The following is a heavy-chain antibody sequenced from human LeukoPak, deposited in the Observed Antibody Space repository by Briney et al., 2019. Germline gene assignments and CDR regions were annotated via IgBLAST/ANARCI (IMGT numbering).Heavy chain of an antibody. J-gene: IGHJ6*02. D-gene: IGHD3-10*01. V-gene: IGHV3-48*04. CDR3: ARDRVLWFGEGMAPSDYYYGMDV. CDR1: EFTFSSSS. CDR2: ISSSGSTI. Sequence: GGSLRLSCAASEFTFSSSSMNWVRQAPGKGLEWVSYISSSGSTIYYADSVKGRFTISRDNAKNSLYLQMNSLRAEDTAVYYCARDRVLWFGEGMAPSDYYYGMDVWGQGTTVTVSS.